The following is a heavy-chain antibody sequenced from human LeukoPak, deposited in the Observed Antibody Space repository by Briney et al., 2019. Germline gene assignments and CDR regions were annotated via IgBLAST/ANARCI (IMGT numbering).Heavy chain of an antibody. D-gene: IGHD3-9*01. V-gene: IGHV3-30*04. CDR1: RFTFSSYA. CDR3: AREFYDILTGCFDY. J-gene: IGHJ4*02. CDR2: ISYDGSNK. Sequence: GGSLRLSCAASRFTFSSYAMHWVRQAPGKGLEWVAVISYDGSNKYYADSVKGRFTISRDNSKNTLYLQMNSLRAEDTAVYYCAREFYDILTGCFDYWGQGTLVTVSS.